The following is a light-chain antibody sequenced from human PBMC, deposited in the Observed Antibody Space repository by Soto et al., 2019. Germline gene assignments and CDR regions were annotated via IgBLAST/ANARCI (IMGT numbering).Light chain of an antibody. V-gene: IGKV1-33*01. CDR3: QQYDNLPLT. CDR1: QDISNY. CDR2: DAS. Sequence: DIQMTQSPSSLSASVGDRVTITCQASQDISNYLNWYKQKPGKAPKLLIYDASNLETGLTSRFSGSGSGTDFTFTISSLQPEDIATYYCQQYDNLPLTFGGGTKVEIK. J-gene: IGKJ4*01.